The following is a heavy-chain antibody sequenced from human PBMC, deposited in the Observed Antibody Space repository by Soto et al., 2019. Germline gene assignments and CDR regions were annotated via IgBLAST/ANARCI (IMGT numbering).Heavy chain of an antibody. CDR2: ISGVGGST. CDR3: AKDVARITIFGAGAAFDI. J-gene: IGHJ3*02. Sequence: EVQLLESGGGLVQPGGSLRLSCAASGFTFSRYAMGWVRQAPGKGLEWVSGISGVGGSTYYADSVKGRFTISRDNSKDTLYLQMNRLRAEDTAIYYCAKDVARITIFGAGAAFDIWGQGTMVTVFS. V-gene: IGHV3-23*01. D-gene: IGHD3-3*01. CDR1: GFTFSRYA.